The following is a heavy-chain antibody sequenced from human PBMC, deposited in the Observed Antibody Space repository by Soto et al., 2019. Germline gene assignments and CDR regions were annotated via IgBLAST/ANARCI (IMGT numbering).Heavy chain of an antibody. CDR2: ISSSSSAI. V-gene: IGHV3-48*01. Sequence: GGSLRLSCAASGFTFSSYSMNWVRQAPGKGLEWVSYISSSSSAIYYADSLKGRFTISRNNAKNSLYLQMNSLRAEDTAVYYCARDGLNYDFWSGYYTSGEDYYYYYMDVWGKGTTVTVSS. D-gene: IGHD3-3*01. CDR1: GFTFSSYS. CDR3: ARDGLNYDFWSGYYTSGEDYYYYYMDV. J-gene: IGHJ6*03.